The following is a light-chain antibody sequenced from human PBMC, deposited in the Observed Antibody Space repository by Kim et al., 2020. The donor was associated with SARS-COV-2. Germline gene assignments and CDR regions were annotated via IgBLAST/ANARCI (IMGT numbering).Light chain of an antibody. Sequence: SASLGDRVPIPCRASLNISPWLAWYQQRPGKAPKLLIYKTSNLQSGVPSRFSGIGSGTEFTLTISSLQPDDFATYYCQQYNSYSYTFGQGTKLEI. V-gene: IGKV1-5*03. J-gene: IGKJ2*01. CDR2: KTS. CDR3: QQYNSYSYT. CDR1: LNISPW.